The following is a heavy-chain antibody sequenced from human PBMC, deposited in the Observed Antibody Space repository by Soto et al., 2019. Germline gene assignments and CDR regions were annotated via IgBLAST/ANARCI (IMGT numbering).Heavy chain of an antibody. CDR2: INPNSGGT. CDR1: GYTFTGYY. D-gene: IGHD6-13*01. Sequence: ASVKVSCKASGYTFTGYYMHWVRQAPGQGLEWMGWINPNSGGTNYAQKFQGRVTMTRDTSISTAYMELSRLRSDDTAVYYWAGGADSSSPSKGWFDPWGQGTLVTVSS. J-gene: IGHJ5*02. CDR3: AGGADSSSPSKGWFDP. V-gene: IGHV1-2*02.